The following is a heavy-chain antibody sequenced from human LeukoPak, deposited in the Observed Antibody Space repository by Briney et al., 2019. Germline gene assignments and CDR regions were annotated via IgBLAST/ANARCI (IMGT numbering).Heavy chain of an antibody. CDR3: ARDEYCSSTSCYPFDY. CDR1: GFTFSSYA. CDR2: ISGSGGST. V-gene: IGHV3-23*01. Sequence: GGSLRLSCAASGFTFSSYAMSWVRQAPGKGLEWVSAISGSGGSTYYADSVKGRFTISRDNSKNTLYLQMNSLRAEDTAVYYCARDEYCSSTSCYPFDYWGQGTLVTVSS. J-gene: IGHJ4*02. D-gene: IGHD2-2*01.